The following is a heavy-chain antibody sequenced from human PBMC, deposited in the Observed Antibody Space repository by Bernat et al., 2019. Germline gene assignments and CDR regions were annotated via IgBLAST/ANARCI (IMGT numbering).Heavy chain of an antibody. V-gene: IGHV3-20*04. CDR1: GVTFADYG. J-gene: IGHJ4*02. Sequence: EVQLVESGGTVVRPGGSLRLSCAASGVTFADYGMSWVCQAPGKGLEWVSGFTWNGGSTGYTDSVKGRFIISRDNVKESLYLKMNSLGAEDTALYYWARGPTYSHDSNAYYYDYWGQGTLVTVSS. CDR3: ARGPTYSHDSNAYYYDY. CDR2: FTWNGGST. D-gene: IGHD3-22*01.